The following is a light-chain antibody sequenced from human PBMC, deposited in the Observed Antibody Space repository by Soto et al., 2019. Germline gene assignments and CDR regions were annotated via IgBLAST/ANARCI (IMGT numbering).Light chain of an antibody. V-gene: IGKV1-6*01. CDR1: QSIRND. Sequence: AIQMTQSPSSLSASVGDRVTITCRASQSIRNDLGWYQQKPGKAPKHLIYAASSLQSGVPSRFSGSGSGTDFTLTISSLQPEDFASYYCLQDYNYPLTFGQGTKVEIK. J-gene: IGKJ1*01. CDR3: LQDYNYPLT. CDR2: AAS.